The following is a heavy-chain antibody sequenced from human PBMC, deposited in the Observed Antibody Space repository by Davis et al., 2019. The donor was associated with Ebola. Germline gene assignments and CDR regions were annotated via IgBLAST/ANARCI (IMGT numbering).Heavy chain of an antibody. V-gene: IGHV3-21*01. CDR2: ISSGSSYI. Sequence: PGGSLRLSCAASGFTFSSYSMNWVRQAPGKGLEWVSSISSGSSYIYYADSVKGRFTISRDNAKNSLYLQMNSLRAEDTAVYYCARVRWFGELLGYYYGMDVWGQGTTVTVSS. CDR3: ARVRWFGELLGYYYGMDV. D-gene: IGHD3-10*01. CDR1: GFTFSSYS. J-gene: IGHJ6*02.